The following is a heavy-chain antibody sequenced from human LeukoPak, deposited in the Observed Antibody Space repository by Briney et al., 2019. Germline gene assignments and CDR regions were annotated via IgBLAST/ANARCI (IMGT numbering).Heavy chain of an antibody. J-gene: IGHJ4*02. Sequence: GGSLRLSCAASGFTVSSNDMSWVRQAPGKGLEWVSVIYSGGRTFYADSVKGRFTISRDNSKNTLYLQMNSLRAEDTAVYYCAIYDSSGYYNYWGQGALVTVSS. CDR3: AIYDSSGYYNY. V-gene: IGHV3-53*01. CDR2: IYSGGRT. D-gene: IGHD3-22*01. CDR1: GFTVSSND.